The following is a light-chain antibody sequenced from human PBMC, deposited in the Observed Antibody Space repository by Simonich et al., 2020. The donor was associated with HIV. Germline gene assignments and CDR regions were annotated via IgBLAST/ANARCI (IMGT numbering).Light chain of an antibody. J-gene: IGLJ3*02. CDR3: SSYTSSSTLV. CDR2: DVS. Sequence: QSALTQPASVSGSPGQSITISCTGTSSDVGGYNYVSWYQQQPGKAPKLMIYDVSNRPSGVSNRFSGSKSGNTASLTISGLKAEDEADYYCSSYTSSSTLVFGGGTKLTVL. V-gene: IGLV2-14*03. CDR1: SSDVGGYNY.